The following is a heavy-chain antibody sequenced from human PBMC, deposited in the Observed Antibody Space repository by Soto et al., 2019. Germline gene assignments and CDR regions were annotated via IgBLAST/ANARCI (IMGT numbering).Heavy chain of an antibody. CDR2: IIPIIGVT. V-gene: IGHV1-69*17. D-gene: IGHD3-16*01. J-gene: IGHJ4*02. Sequence: QVHLVQSGAEVKRPGSSVNVSCEVSGDTFNSYLISWVRQAPGQGLEWMGGIIPIIGVTHLTQKFRGRVTISALSSTGTAYMELTNLGCEDTALYFCGRESLGAKGADYWGQGALVTVSS. CDR3: GRESLGAKGADY. CDR1: GDTFNSYL.